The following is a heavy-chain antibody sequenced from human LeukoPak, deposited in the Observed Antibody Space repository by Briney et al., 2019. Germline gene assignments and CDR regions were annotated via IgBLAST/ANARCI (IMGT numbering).Heavy chain of an antibody. V-gene: IGHV3-48*03. J-gene: IGHJ3*02. Sequence: GGSLRLTCAASGFNFRIYEMNWVRQAPGKGLEWVSYIGTIISTTYYADSVKGRFTVSRDDAKSSLYLQMSSLRAEDTAVYYCARDRLERRGVGAFDIWGQGTMVTVSS. CDR2: IGTIISTT. D-gene: IGHD1-1*01. CDR1: GFNFRIYE. CDR3: ARDRLERRGVGAFDI.